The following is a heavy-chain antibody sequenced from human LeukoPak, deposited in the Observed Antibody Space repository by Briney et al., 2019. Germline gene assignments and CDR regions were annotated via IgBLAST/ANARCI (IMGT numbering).Heavy chain of an antibody. CDR2: IIPIFGIA. Sequence: ASVEVSCKASGGTFSSYAISWVRQAPGQGLEWMGRIIPIFGIANYAQKFQGRVTITADKSTSTAYMELSSLRSEDTAVYYCARSRYYYDSSGYLDYWGQGTLVTVSS. J-gene: IGHJ4*02. D-gene: IGHD3-22*01. CDR1: GGTFSSYA. CDR3: ARSRYYYDSSGYLDY. V-gene: IGHV1-69*04.